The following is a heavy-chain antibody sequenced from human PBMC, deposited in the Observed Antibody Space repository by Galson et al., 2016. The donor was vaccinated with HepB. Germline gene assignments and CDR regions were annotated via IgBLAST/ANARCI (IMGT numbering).Heavy chain of an antibody. J-gene: IGHJ6*03. CDR2: INPSGGST. D-gene: IGHD4-11*01. Sequence: APGQGLEWMGMINPSGGSTSYAQKFQGRVTMTRDTSTSTVYMELSSLTSEDTAVYYCARDSNPDGYYYYYYMDVWGKGTTVTVSS. CDR3: ARDSNPDGYYYYYYMDV. V-gene: IGHV1-46*01.